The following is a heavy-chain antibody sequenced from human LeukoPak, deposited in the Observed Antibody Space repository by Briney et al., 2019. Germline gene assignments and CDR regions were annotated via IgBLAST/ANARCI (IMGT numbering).Heavy chain of an antibody. CDR2: ISSSSSYI. J-gene: IGHJ4*02. V-gene: IGHV3-21*01. D-gene: IGHD6-13*01. CDR1: GFTFSSYS. CDR3: ARATKHSQLVLDEYFDY. Sequence: PGGSLRLSCAASGFTFSSYSMNRVRQAPGKGLEWVSSISSSSSYIYYADSVKGRFTISRDNAKNSLYLQMNSLRAEDTAVYYCARATKHSQLVLDEYFDYWGQGTLVTVSS.